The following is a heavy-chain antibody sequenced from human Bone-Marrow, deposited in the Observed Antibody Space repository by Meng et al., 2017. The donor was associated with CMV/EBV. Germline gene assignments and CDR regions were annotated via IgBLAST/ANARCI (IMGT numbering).Heavy chain of an antibody. Sequence: SSPYYWGWIRQPPGKGLEWVGRLYSSGSAFYNPSLKSRVTISVDASKKQFSLKLSSVTAADTAVYYCARHFDLGYCNSTSCNIWFDPWGQGTLVTVSS. J-gene: IGHJ5*02. CDR2: LYSSGSA. V-gene: IGHV4-39*01. CDR1: SSPYY. CDR3: ARHFDLGYCNSTSCNIWFDP. D-gene: IGHD2-2*02.